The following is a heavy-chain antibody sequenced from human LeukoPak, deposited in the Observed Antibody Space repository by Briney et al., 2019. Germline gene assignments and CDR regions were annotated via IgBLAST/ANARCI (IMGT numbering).Heavy chain of an antibody. Sequence: ASVKVSCKASGYTFTSYGISWVRQAPGQGLEWMGWISAYNGNTNYAQKLQGRVTMTTDTSTSTAYMELRSLRSDDTAIYYCARGSTKVTSVIHMDVWGKGTTVTVSS. CDR3: ARGSTKVTSVIHMDV. J-gene: IGHJ6*03. V-gene: IGHV1-18*01. CDR2: ISAYNGNT. CDR1: GYTFTSYG. D-gene: IGHD4-11*01.